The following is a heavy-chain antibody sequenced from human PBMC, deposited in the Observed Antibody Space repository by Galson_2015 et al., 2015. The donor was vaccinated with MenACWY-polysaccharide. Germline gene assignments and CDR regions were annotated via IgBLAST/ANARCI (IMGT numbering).Heavy chain of an antibody. D-gene: IGHD2-21*01. Sequence: SLRLSCAASGFTFSSYAMSWVRQAPGKGLEWVSTINSAGGGSYYADSVKGRFTISRDDPKNTLYLQMNNLRAEDTAVYYCAKDHSLHYFDCRGQGTLVTVSS. J-gene: IGHJ4*02. CDR2: INSAGGGS. V-gene: IGHV3-23*01. CDR1: GFTFSSYA. CDR3: AKDHSLHYFDC.